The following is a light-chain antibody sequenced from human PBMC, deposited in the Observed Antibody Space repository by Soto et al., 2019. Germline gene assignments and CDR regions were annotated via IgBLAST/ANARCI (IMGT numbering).Light chain of an antibody. Sequence: QSALTQPASVSGSPGQSITISCTGSSSDVGDYDYVSWYQQHPDKAPKLIIYEVTNRPSGVSNRFSGSKSGNTASLSISGLQAEDEADYYCSSYTSSNSVLFGGGTKL. J-gene: IGLJ2*01. CDR1: SSDVGDYDY. CDR2: EVT. V-gene: IGLV2-14*01. CDR3: SSYTSSNSVL.